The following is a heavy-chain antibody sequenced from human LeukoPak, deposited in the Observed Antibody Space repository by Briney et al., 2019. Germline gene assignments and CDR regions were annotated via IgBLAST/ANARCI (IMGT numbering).Heavy chain of an antibody. CDR3: ARDIVPAALYYGMDV. V-gene: IGHV4-59*01. J-gene: IGHJ6*02. CDR1: GGSISGYY. D-gene: IGHD2-2*01. CDR2: IYYSGST. Sequence: SETLSLTCTVSGGSISGYYWSWIRQPPGKGLGWIGYIYYSGSTNYNPSLESRVTISVDTSKNQFSLKLSSVTAADTAVYYCARDIVPAALYYGMDVWGQGTTVTVSS.